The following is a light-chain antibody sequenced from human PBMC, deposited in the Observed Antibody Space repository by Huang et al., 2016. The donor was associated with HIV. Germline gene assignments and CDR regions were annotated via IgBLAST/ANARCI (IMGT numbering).Light chain of an antibody. CDR3: QQQWT. Sequence: DIQLTQSPSTLSAFVGDRVTITCRTSHRISSWLAWYQQKPGKAPNRLISKASNLERGVASRFSGNGSGTEFTLTISGLQPDDLATYYCQQQWTFGQGTKVEI. V-gene: IGKV1-5*03. CDR2: KAS. CDR1: HRISSW. J-gene: IGKJ1*01.